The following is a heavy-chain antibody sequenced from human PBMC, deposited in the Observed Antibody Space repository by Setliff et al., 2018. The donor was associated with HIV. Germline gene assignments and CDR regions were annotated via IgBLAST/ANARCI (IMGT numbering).Heavy chain of an antibody. D-gene: IGHD3-3*01. CDR2: INPNSGGT. CDR1: GYTLAGYF. Sequence: GASVKVSCKASGYTLAGYFMHWVRQAPGQGLEWMGWINPNSGGTNYAQKFQGRVTMTRDTSISTAYLDLSRLRSDDTAVYYCARGAENPHWYYDTWSGPSSGYFQHWGQGTLVTVSS. V-gene: IGHV1-2*02. CDR3: ARGAENPHWYYDTWSGPSSGYFQH. J-gene: IGHJ1*01.